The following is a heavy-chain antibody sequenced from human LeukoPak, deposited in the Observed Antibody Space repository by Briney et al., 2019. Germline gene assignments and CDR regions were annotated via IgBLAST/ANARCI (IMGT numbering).Heavy chain of an antibody. CDR1: GGTFSSYA. CDR2: IIPILGIA. V-gene: IGHV1-69*04. CDR3: ARDHNYYDSSGYYYVHNWFDP. J-gene: IGHJ5*02. D-gene: IGHD3-22*01. Sequence: SVKVSCKASGGTFSSYAISWVRQAPGQGLEWMGSIIPILGIANYAQKFQGRVTITADKSTSTAYMELSSLRSEDTAVYYCARDHNYYDSSGYYYVHNWFDPWGQGTLVTVSS.